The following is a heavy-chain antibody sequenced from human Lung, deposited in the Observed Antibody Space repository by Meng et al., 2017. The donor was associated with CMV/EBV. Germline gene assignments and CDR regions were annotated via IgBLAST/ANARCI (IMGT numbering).Heavy chain of an antibody. J-gene: IGHJ3*02. V-gene: IGHV4-31*03. CDR3: ARDVSDHCSSTSCYRLGAFDI. CDR2: IYYSGST. Sequence: SETLSLTCTVSGGSISSGGYYWSWIRQHPGKGLEWIGYIYYSGSTYYNPSLKSRVTISVDTSKNQFSLKLSSVTAADTAVYYCARDVSDHCSSTSCYRLGAFDIWXQGQXVTV. CDR1: GGSISSGGYY. D-gene: IGHD2-2*01.